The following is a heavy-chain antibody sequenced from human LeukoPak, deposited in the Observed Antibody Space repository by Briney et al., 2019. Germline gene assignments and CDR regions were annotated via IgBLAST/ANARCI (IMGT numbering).Heavy chain of an antibody. J-gene: IGHJ5*02. CDR3: ARHYFYGSGKYFPFGA. Sequence: SETLSLTCTVSGGSISNNNYCWGWIRQPPGKGLEWIGTIYYSGRTYYNPSLGNRVTISVDTPKSQFSLKLSSVTAADTAVYFCARHYFYGSGKYFPFGAWDQGTLVAVSS. V-gene: IGHV4-39*01. CDR1: GGSISNNNYC. CDR2: IYYSGRT. D-gene: IGHD3-10*01.